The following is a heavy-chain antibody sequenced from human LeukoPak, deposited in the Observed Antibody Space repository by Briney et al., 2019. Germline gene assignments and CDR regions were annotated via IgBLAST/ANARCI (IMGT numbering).Heavy chain of an antibody. J-gene: IGHJ3*02. CDR3: ARDLVIGARRDAFDI. V-gene: IGHV3-73*01. CDR2: IRSKANSYAT. CDR1: GFTFSGSA. Sequence: GGSLRLSCAASGFTFSGSAMHWVRQASGKGLEWVGRIRSKANSYATAYAASVKGRFTISRDDSKNTAYLQMNSLRAEDTAVYYCARDLVIGARRDAFDIWGQGTMVTVSS. D-gene: IGHD6-6*01.